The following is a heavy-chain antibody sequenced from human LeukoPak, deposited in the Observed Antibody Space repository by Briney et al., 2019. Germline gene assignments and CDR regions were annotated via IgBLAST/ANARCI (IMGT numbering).Heavy chain of an antibody. CDR1: SGSISGHY. J-gene: IGHJ4*02. D-gene: IGHD6-19*01. Sequence: SETLSLTCTVCSGSISGHYSSWIRQPPGKGLEWIGYSHDSGSTNYNASLTSRVTLSVDTSKNQFSLKLTSVTAADTAVYYCAIGGWYEAYWGQRTLATVSS. V-gene: IGHV4-59*11. CDR3: AIGGWYEAY. CDR2: SHDSGST.